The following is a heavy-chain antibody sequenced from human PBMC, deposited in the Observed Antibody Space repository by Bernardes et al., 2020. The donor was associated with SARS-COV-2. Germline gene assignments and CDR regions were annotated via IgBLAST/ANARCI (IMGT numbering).Heavy chain of an antibody. CDR3: RGVYYFYGMEV. CDR1: GFTFSTYS. CDR2: ISSSGNTI. V-gene: IGHV3-48*01. J-gene: IGHJ6*02. Sequence: GGSLRLSCVASGFTFSTYSMNWVRQAPGKGLEWVAYISSSGNTIYYADSVKGRFTISRDNVKDSLSLQMNSLRAEDTAVYYCRGVYYFYGMEVWGPGTTVTVS.